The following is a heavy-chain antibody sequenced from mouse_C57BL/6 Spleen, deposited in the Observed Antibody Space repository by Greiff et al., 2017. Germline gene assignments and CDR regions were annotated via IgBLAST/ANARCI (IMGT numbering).Heavy chain of an antibody. J-gene: IGHJ1*03. Sequence: EVQLQQSGPELVKPGASVKISCKASGYTFTDYYMNWVKQSHGKSLEWIGDINPNNGGTSYNQKFKGKATLTVDKSSSTAYMELRSLTSEDSAVYYCAREDGSSYWYFDVWGTGTTVTVSS. CDR1: GYTFTDYY. D-gene: IGHD1-1*01. V-gene: IGHV1-26*01. CDR3: AREDGSSYWYFDV. CDR2: INPNNGGT.